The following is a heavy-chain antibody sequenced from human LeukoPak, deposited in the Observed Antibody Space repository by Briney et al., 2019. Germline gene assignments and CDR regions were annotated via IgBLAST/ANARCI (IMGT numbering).Heavy chain of an antibody. V-gene: IGHV4-59*08. CDR3: ATLGRGGYFDF. CDR2: IYYSGST. J-gene: IGHJ4*02. CDR1: GGSISSYY. Sequence: SETLSLTCTVSGGSISSYYWSWIRQPQGNGLEWMVYIYYSGSTNYNPSLKSRVTITVDTSKNQFSLKLSSVTAADTAVYYCATLGRGGYFDFWGQGTLVTVSA.